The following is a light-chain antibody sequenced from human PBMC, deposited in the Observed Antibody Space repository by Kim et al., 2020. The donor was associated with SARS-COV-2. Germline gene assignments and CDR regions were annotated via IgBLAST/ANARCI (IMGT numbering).Light chain of an antibody. CDR1: QSLSNNS. J-gene: IGKJ5*01. Sequence: YPGEKATLSCRASQSLSNNSLAGYRHKPGQAPRVLIYGASSRATGVPDRFTGSGSGTEFTLTISRLEPEDCALYYCQQYSSSPLTFGQGTRLEIK. CDR2: GAS. V-gene: IGKV3-20*01. CDR3: QQYSSSPLT.